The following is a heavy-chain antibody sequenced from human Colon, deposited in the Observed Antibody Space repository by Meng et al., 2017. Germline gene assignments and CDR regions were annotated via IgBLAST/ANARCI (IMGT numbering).Heavy chain of an antibody. D-gene: IGHD3-16*02. V-gene: IGHV5-51*01. CDR2: INPVNSDT. J-gene: IGHJ4*02. CDR1: GYSFTSYW. CDR3: AIRPAITGASFQY. Sequence: GESLKISCKGSGYSFTSYWIGWVRQMPGKGLEWIALINPVNSDTRYGPSFQGQVAISVDTSINTAHLQLTTLKASDTALYYCAIRPAITGASFQYWGQGTLVTVSS.